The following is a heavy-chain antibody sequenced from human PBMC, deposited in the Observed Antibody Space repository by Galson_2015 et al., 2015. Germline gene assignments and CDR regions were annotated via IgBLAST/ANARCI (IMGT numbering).Heavy chain of an antibody. CDR2: INPRDSDI. CDR3: AIHRAAGWNYYYGMDV. V-gene: IGHV5-51*01. Sequence: QSGAEVKKAGEPLEISCKGSGYSFTNYWIAWVRRMPGKGLEWMGLINPRDSDIRYSPSFQGQVTISADNSISTAYLQWSSLKASDTAMHYCAIHRAAGWNYYYGMDVWGQGTTVTV. D-gene: IGHD6-19*01. CDR1: GYSFTNYW. J-gene: IGHJ6*02.